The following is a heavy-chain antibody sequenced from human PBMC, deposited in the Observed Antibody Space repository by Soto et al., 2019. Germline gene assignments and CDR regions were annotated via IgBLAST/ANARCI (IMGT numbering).Heavy chain of an antibody. CDR3: ARAGRYSSGWYFSAYYFDY. D-gene: IGHD6-19*01. J-gene: IGHJ4*02. Sequence: GASVKVSCKASGYTFTSYGISWVRQAPGQGLEWMGWISAYNGNTNYAQKLRGRVTMTTDTSTSTAYMELRSLRSDDTAVYYCARAGRYSSGWYFSAYYFDYWGQGTLVTVSS. V-gene: IGHV1-18*04. CDR2: ISAYNGNT. CDR1: GYTFTSYG.